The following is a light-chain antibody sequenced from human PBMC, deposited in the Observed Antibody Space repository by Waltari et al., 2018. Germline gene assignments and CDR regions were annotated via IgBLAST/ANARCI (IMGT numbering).Light chain of an antibody. CDR3: VAWDGGVGGVL. J-gene: IGLJ2*01. Sequence: QLVPGTAPKLLIYVCNQRPSGVPDLFSASMSAAPAALAICGLRSEDEAAYYCVAWDGGVGGVLFGGGTKLTVL. CDR2: VCN. V-gene: IGLV1-47*01.